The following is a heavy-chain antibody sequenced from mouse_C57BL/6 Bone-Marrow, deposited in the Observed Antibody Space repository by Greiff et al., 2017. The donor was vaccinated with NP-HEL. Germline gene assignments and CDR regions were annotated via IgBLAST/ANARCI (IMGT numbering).Heavy chain of an antibody. CDR3: AREDYGSSAPFAY. D-gene: IGHD1-1*01. J-gene: IGHJ3*01. V-gene: IGHV1-52*01. Sequence: VQLQQPGAELVRPGSSVKLSCKASGYTFTSYWMHWVKQRPIQGLEWIGNIDPSDSETHYNQKFKDKATLTVDKSSSTAYMQLSSLTSEDSAVYYCAREDYGSSAPFAYWGQGTLVTVSA. CDR1: GYTFTSYW. CDR2: IDPSDSET.